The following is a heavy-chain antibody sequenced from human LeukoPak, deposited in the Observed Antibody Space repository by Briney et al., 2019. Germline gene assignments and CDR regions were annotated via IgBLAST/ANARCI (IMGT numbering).Heavy chain of an antibody. Sequence: GGSLRLSCAASGFIFRHYTVTWVRQAPGKGLEWVSHIRSNGDDIRYADFVEGRFTISRDDAKNSLFLQMNSLRAEDTAVYYCARDKDWALDSWGQGTLVTVSS. V-gene: IGHV3-21*05. J-gene: IGHJ4*02. D-gene: IGHD3/OR15-3a*01. CDR1: GFIFRHYT. CDR3: ARDKDWALDS. CDR2: IRSNGDDI.